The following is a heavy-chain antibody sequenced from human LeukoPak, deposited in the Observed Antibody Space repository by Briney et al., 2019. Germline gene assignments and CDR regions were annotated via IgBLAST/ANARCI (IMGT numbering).Heavy chain of an antibody. Sequence: GASVKVSCKASGGTFSSYAISWVRQAPGQGLEWMGGIIPIFGTANYAQKFQGRVTITADKSTSTAYMELSSLRSEDTAVYYCASDSGSYYQLKPSVNYYYYYMDVWGKGTTVTVSS. J-gene: IGHJ6*03. CDR2: IIPIFGTA. V-gene: IGHV1-69*06. CDR3: ASDSGSYYQLKPSVNYYYYYMDV. D-gene: IGHD1-26*01. CDR1: GGTFSSYA.